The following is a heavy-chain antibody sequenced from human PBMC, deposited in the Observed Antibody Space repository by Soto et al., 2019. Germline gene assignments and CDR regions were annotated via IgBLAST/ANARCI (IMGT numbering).Heavy chain of an antibody. CDR1: GDSYSISTYS. V-gene: IGHV4-30-2*01. Sequence: SETLSLTCNMSGDSYSISTYSWSWIRQPPGKALQWIGFIYQSGVTAYNPSLASRVSISLDRSNNQCSLKLKSVTAADTAVYFCAGMPYTSGLRFDPWGPGTLVTVSS. J-gene: IGHJ5*02. D-gene: IGHD6-19*01. CDR3: AGMPYTSGLRFDP. CDR2: IYQSGVT.